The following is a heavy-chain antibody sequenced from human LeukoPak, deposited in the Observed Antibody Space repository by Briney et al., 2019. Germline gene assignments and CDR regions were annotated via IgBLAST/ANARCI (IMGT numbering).Heavy chain of an antibody. D-gene: IGHD4-23*01. J-gene: IGHJ2*01. V-gene: IGHV4-4*08. CDR2: ISPSGST. CDR1: GGSISSYY. Sequence: SETLSLTCTVSGGSISSYYWSRIRQPPGKGLEWIGYISPSGSTNYNPSLESRVTISVDTSKRHISLRLSSVTAADTAVYYCATDYGGNSDWYFDLWGRGTLVTVSS. CDR3: ATDYGGNSDWYFDL.